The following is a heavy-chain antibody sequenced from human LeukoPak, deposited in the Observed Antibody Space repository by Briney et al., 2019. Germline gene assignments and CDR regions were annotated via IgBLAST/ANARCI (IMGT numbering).Heavy chain of an antibody. CDR1: GFTFSSYE. CDR2: ISNSGNTI. Sequence: GGSLRLSCAASGFTFSSYEMNWVRQAPGKGLEWVSYISNSGNTIFYADSVKGRFTISRDNGKNSLYLQMNSLRAEDTAVDYCARVFSNPTGNDYWGQGTLVTVSS. D-gene: IGHD1-1*01. J-gene: IGHJ4*02. V-gene: IGHV3-48*03. CDR3: ARVFSNPTGNDY.